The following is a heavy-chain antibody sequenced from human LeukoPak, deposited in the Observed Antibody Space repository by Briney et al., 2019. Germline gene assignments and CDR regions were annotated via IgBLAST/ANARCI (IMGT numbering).Heavy chain of an antibody. Sequence: SETLSLTCAVYGGSFSGYYWSWIRQPPGKGLEWIGEINHSGSTNYNPSLKSRVTISVDTSKNQFSLKLSSVTAADTAVYYCAGAGYSSSWSRRYYFDYWGQGTLVTVSS. CDR2: INHSGST. CDR3: AGAGYSSSWSRRYYFDY. V-gene: IGHV4-34*01. J-gene: IGHJ4*02. CDR1: GGSFSGYY. D-gene: IGHD6-13*01.